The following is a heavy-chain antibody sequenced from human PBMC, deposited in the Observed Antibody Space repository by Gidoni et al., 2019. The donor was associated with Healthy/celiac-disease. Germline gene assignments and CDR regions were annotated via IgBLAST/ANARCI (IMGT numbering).Heavy chain of an antibody. J-gene: IGHJ5*02. V-gene: IGHV3-74*01. CDR2: INSDGSST. D-gene: IGHD6-19*01. CDR1: GFTFSSYW. Sequence: EVQLVESGGGLVQPGGSLRLSCAASGFTFSSYWMHWVRQAPGKGLVWVSSINSDGSSTSYADSVKGRFTISRDNAKNTLYLQMNSLRAEDTAVYYCARERAVAGRRGSWFDPWGQGTLVTVSS. CDR3: ARERAVAGRRGSWFDP.